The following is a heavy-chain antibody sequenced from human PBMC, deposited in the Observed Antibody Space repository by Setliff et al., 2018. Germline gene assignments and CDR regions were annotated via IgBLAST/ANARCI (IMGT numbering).Heavy chain of an antibody. J-gene: IGHJ6*02. D-gene: IGHD6-13*01. CDR2: TFPMFDRP. Sequence: SVKVSCKTSGGSFKNHAITWVRQTPGQGLEWMGGTFPMFDRPNYAQKFQARVTITADESTNTAYIEIRSLRSGDTAVYYCARGNMDVVAAGGKYSGMDVWGQGTTVTVSS. CDR3: ARGNMDVVAAGGKYSGMDV. CDR1: GGSFKNHA. V-gene: IGHV1-69*13.